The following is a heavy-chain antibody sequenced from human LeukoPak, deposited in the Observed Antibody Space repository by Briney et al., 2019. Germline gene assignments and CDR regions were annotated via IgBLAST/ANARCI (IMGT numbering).Heavy chain of an antibody. D-gene: IGHD5-18*01. Sequence: GASVKVSCKASGGTFSSYAISWVRQAPGQGLEWMGGIIPIFGTANYAQKFQGRVTITADKSTSTDYMELSSLGSEDTAVYYCAATTPGYSYGLGYWGQGTLVTVSS. J-gene: IGHJ4*02. CDR2: IIPIFGTA. V-gene: IGHV1-69*06. CDR3: AATTPGYSYGLGY. CDR1: GGTFSSYA.